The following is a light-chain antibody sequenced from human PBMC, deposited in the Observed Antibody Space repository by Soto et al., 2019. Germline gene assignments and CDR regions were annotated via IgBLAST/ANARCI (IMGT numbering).Light chain of an antibody. J-gene: IGKJ3*01. Sequence: TQSPATLAVSPGARATLSCRASQRVSSYLAWYQQKPGQTPRLLIFDASNRATGIPARFSGTGSGTDFTLTISSLEPEDFAVYYCQQRSNWPLTFGPGTKVDIK. CDR3: QQRSNWPLT. V-gene: IGKV3-11*01. CDR1: QRVSSY. CDR2: DAS.